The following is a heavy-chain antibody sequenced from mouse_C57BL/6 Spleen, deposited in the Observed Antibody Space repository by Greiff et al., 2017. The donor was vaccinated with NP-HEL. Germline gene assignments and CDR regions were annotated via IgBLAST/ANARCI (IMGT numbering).Heavy chain of an antibody. CDR1: GYTFTSYW. CDR3: ARRGIYDGYYIYYFDY. CDR2: IYPGSGST. J-gene: IGHJ2*01. V-gene: IGHV1-55*01. Sequence: QVQLQQPGAELVKPGASVKMSCKASGYTFTSYWITWVKQRPGQGLEWIGDIYPGSGSTNSNAKFTSQATLTVDTSSSTAYMQLSSLTSEDSAVYYCARRGIYDGYYIYYFDYWGQGTTLTVSS. D-gene: IGHD2-3*01.